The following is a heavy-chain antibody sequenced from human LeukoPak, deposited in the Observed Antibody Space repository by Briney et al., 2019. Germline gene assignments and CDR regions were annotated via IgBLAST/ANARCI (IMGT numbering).Heavy chain of an antibody. V-gene: IGHV3-53*01. CDR1: GFTVSSNY. Sequence: GGSLRLSCAASGFTVSSNYMSWVRQAPGKGLEWVSVIYSGGSTYYADSVKGRFTISRDDSKNTLYLQMNSLRAEDTAVYCCARARIAAAGAFDYWGQGTLVTVSS. CDR3: ARARIAAAGAFDY. D-gene: IGHD6-13*01. CDR2: IYSGGST. J-gene: IGHJ4*02.